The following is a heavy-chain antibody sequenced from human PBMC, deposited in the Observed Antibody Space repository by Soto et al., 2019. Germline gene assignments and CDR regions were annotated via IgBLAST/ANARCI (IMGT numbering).Heavy chain of an antibody. Sequence: ASVKVSCKASGYTFTSYGISWVRQAPGQGLEWMGWISAYNGNTNYAQKLQGRVTMTTDTSTSTAYMELRSLRSDDTAVYYCARYLSVGSPLRYSGYDRAFDYWGQGTLVTVSS. J-gene: IGHJ4*02. V-gene: IGHV1-18*01. CDR2: ISAYNGNT. CDR1: GYTFTSYG. D-gene: IGHD5-12*01. CDR3: ARYLSVGSPLRYSGYDRAFDY.